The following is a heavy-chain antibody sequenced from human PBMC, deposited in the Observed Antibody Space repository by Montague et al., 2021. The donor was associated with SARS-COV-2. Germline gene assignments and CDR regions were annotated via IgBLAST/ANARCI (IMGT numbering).Heavy chain of an antibody. CDR1: GGSISSGGYY. CDR3: VKVRDSGYDYPNGFDS. Sequence: ETLSLTCTVSGGSISSGGYYWSWIRQHPGKGLEWVSGISGASARIYYADSVKGRFTISTDNSKNTLDVQMNSLTAEDTAVYYCVKVRDSGYDYPNGFDSWGQGTLVTVSS. D-gene: IGHD5-12*01. CDR2: ISGASARI. J-gene: IGHJ5*01. V-gene: IGHV3-23*01.